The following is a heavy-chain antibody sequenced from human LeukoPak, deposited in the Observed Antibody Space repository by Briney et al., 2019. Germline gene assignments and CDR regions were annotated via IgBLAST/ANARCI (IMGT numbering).Heavy chain of an antibody. J-gene: IGHJ4*02. D-gene: IGHD1-1*01. V-gene: IGHV3-23*01. CDR1: GLTFSSIA. CDR3: AKGQELDDGVFDS. Sequence: PGGSLRLSCAASGLTFSSIAMTWVRQAPGKGLEWVSTIRSNGETTYNADSVKGRFTISRDNSKKTLYLQLNSLRVEDTAIYYCAKGQELDDGVFDSWGQGTLVTVSS. CDR2: IRSNGETT.